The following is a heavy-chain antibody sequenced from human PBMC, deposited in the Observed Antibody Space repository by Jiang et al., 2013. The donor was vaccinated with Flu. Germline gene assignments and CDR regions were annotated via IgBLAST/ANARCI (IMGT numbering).Heavy chain of an antibody. CDR3: AKHVEGYSCFDY. V-gene: IGHV4-39*01. CDR1: GDSISSSSSS. J-gene: IGHJ4*02. CDR2: MSYTGSP. D-gene: IGHD5-18*01. Sequence: EYGSGLVKPSETLSLTCTVSGDSISSSSSSWGWIRQPPGKGPEWIGSMSYTGSPYYNPSLKSRVIISVDTSKNRLSLKLTSVTAADAAVYFCAKHVEGYSCFDYWGQGTRVTVSS.